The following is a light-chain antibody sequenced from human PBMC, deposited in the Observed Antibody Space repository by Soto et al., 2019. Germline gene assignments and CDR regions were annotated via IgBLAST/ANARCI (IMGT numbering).Light chain of an antibody. V-gene: IGKV3-20*01. CDR1: QSVSSSY. CDR3: QQYGSSPYT. CDR2: GAS. Sequence: EIVLTQSPGTLSLSPGERATLSCRASQSVSSSYLAWYQQKPGQAPRLLIYGASGRATGIPDRFSGSGSGTDFTLTISRLEPDDFAVYYCQQYGSSPYTFGQGTKLEIK. J-gene: IGKJ2*01.